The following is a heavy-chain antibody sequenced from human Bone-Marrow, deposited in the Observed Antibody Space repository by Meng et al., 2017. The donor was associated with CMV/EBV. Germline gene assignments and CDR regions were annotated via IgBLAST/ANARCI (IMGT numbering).Heavy chain of an antibody. CDR3: AGQLYSNFPYYYYYGMDV. CDR1: GFTFSSYG. CDR2: IRYDGSYK. J-gene: IGHJ6*02. D-gene: IGHD4-11*01. V-gene: IGHV3-30*02. Sequence: GESLKISCAASGFTFSSYGMHWVRQAPGKGLEWVAFIRYDGSYKSYADPVKGRFTISRDNAKNSLYLQMNSLRAEDTAVYYCAGQLYSNFPYYYYYGMDVWGQGTTVTVSS.